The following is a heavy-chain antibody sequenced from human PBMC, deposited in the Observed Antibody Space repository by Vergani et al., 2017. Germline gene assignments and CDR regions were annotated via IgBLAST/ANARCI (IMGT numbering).Heavy chain of an antibody. Sequence: QVQLVQSGAEVQKPGASVKVSCKASGYTFTGYYMHWVRQAPGQGLEWMGWINPNRGGTNYAQKFQGRVTMTRDTSISTAYMERSRLRSDDTAVYYCARGVVTWIQLCLGYWGQGTLVTVSS. CDR2: INPNRGGT. CDR3: ARGVVTWIQLCLGY. D-gene: IGHD5-18*01. J-gene: IGHJ4*02. CDR1: GYTFTGYY. V-gene: IGHV1-2*02.